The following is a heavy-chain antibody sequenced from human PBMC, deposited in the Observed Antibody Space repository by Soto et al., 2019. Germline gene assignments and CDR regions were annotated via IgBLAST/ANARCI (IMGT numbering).Heavy chain of an antibody. J-gene: IGHJ4*02. D-gene: IGHD2-15*01. Sequence: QVQLVESGGGVVQPGRSLRLSCAASGFTFSRYAMHWVRQAPGKGLEWVAVISSDGSNKYDADSVKGRFTVSRDNSKNTLYLQMISLRAEDPAVYYCARFKGCSGGTCYSYFDYWGPGTLVTVSS. CDR2: ISSDGSNK. CDR1: GFTFSRYA. CDR3: ARFKGCSGGTCYSYFDY. V-gene: IGHV3-30-3*01.